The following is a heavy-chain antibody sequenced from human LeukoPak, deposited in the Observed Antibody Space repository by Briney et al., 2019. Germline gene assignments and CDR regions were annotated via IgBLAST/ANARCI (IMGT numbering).Heavy chain of an antibody. Sequence: GGSLKLSCAASGFTFSSYAMTWVRQAPGKGLEWVSAISGSGGGTYYADSVKGRFTISRDNSKNTLYLQMNSLRTEDTAVYYCAKDYGDLNYFDYWGQGTLVTVSS. D-gene: IGHD4-17*01. V-gene: IGHV3-23*01. CDR3: AKDYGDLNYFDY. CDR2: ISGSGGGT. J-gene: IGHJ4*02. CDR1: GFTFSSYA.